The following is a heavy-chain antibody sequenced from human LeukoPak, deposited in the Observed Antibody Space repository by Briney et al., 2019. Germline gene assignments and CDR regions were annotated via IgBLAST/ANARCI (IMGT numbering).Heavy chain of an antibody. Sequence: GGSLRLSCVASGFTFSSYWMTWVRQAPGKGLEWVANIKTDGSLTYYVDSVKGRFTISRDNAKNSLYLQMNSLRAEDTAVYYCARAEGYSYGALDYWGQGTLVTVSS. CDR1: GFTFSSYW. CDR3: ARAEGYSYGALDY. V-gene: IGHV3-7*03. J-gene: IGHJ4*02. CDR2: IKTDGSLT. D-gene: IGHD5-18*01.